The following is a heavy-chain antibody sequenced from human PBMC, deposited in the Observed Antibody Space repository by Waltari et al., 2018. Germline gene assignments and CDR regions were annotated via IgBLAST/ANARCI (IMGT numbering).Heavy chain of an antibody. V-gene: IGHV3-66*02. CDR1: GFTVSRNY. D-gene: IGHD6-13*01. CDR3: ARVESSSWYSFDY. CDR2: IYSGGST. Sequence: EVQLVESGGGLVQPGGSLRLSCAASGFTVSRNYMRWVRQAPGKGLEGVSVIYSGGSTYYADSVKGRFTISRDNSKNTLYLQMNSLRAEDTAVYYCARVESSSWYSFDYWGQGTLVTVSS. J-gene: IGHJ4*02.